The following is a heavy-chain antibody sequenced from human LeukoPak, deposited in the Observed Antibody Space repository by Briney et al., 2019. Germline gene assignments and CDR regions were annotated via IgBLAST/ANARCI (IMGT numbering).Heavy chain of an antibody. V-gene: IGHV3-30*04. Sequence: GRSLRLSCAASGFTFSSYAMHWVRQAPGKGLEWVAVISYDGSNKYYADSVKGRFTISRDNSKNTLYLQMNSLRAEDTAVYYCAKARRYYYGSGKGDFDYWGQGTLVTVSS. J-gene: IGHJ4*02. CDR3: AKARRYYYGSGKGDFDY. CDR2: ISYDGSNK. CDR1: GFTFSSYA. D-gene: IGHD3-10*01.